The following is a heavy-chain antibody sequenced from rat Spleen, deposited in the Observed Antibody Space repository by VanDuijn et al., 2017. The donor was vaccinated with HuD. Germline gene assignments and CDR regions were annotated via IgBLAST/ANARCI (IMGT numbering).Heavy chain of an antibody. D-gene: IGHD1-1*01. J-gene: IGHJ4*01. Sequence: EVQLQESGPGLVKPSQSLSLTCSVTGYSITSNYWGWIRKFPGNKMEWIGHISYSGSTSYNPSLKSRISITRDKSNNQFFLQLNSVTTEDTATYYCARGGRHYYSGEHSYLLDVWGQGASVTVSS. CDR1: GYSITSNY. CDR2: ISYSGST. CDR3: ARGGRHYYSGEHSYLLDV. V-gene: IGHV3-1*01.